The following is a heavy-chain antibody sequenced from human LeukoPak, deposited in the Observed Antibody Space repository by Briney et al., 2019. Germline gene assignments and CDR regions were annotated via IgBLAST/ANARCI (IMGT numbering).Heavy chain of an antibody. J-gene: IGHJ4*02. CDR1: GFTFSNYG. D-gene: IGHD3-10*01. V-gene: IGHV3-30*02. Sequence: PGGSLRLSCAASGFTFSNYGMHWVRLAPGKGLEWVAFIRYDGTIKYYVDSVKGRFTVSRDNSKNTLYLQMNSLRAEDTAVYYCAKYVNVGGDYFDYWGQGTLVTVSS. CDR3: AKYVNVGGDYFDY. CDR2: IRYDGTIK.